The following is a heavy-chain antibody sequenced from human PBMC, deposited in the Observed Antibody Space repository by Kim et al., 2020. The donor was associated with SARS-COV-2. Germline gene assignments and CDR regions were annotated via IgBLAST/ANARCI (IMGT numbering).Heavy chain of an antibody. D-gene: IGHD2-2*01. CDR1: GGTLSSYG. CDR3: ARERSTSSGNYYYYGLVL. CDR2: IIPLFGTT. Sequence: SVKVSCKASGGTLSSYGISWVRQAPGQGLEWMGGIIPLFGTTSYAQKFQGRVTITADISTSTAHMELSSLSSEDTAVYYCARERSTSSGNYYYYGLVLWGQGTTVTVYS. J-gene: IGHJ6*02. V-gene: IGHV1-69*06.